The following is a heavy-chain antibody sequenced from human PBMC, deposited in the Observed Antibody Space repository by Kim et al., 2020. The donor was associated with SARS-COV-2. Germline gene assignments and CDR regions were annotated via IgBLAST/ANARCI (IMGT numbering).Heavy chain of an antibody. V-gene: IGHV4-4*07. J-gene: IGHJ4*02. D-gene: IGHD4-17*01. CDR3: ALAEYGLVDY. Sequence: STKYNPSLKRRVTMSVDTSKNQFSLKLTSVTAADTAVYYCALAEYGLVDYWGQGTLVTVSS. CDR2: ST.